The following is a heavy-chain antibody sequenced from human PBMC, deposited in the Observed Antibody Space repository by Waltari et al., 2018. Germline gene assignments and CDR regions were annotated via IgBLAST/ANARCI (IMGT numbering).Heavy chain of an antibody. CDR2: IIPIFGTA. J-gene: IGHJ4*02. V-gene: IGHV1-69*13. Sequence: QVQLVQSGAEVKKPGSSVKVSCKASGGTFSSYAISWVRQAPGQGLEWMGGIIPIFGTANDAQKFQGRVTITADGSTRTAYRELSSMRSEDTDVYYCASISGSKFDYWGQGTLVTVSS. D-gene: IGHD1-26*01. CDR1: GGTFSSYA. CDR3: ASISGSKFDY.